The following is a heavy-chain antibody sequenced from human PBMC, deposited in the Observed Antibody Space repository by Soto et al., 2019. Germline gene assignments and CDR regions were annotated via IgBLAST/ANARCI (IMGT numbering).Heavy chain of an antibody. D-gene: IGHD2-2*01. CDR2: ISAYNGNT. V-gene: IGHV1-18*04. CDR3: ARYCSSTSCLNYYYYGMDV. CDR1: GYTFTSYG. Sequence: GASVKVSCKASGYTFTSYGISWVRQAPGQGLEWMGWISAYNGNTNYAQKLQVRVTMTTDTSTSTAYMELRSLRSDDTAVYYCARYCSSTSCLNYYYYGMDVWGQGTTVTVSS. J-gene: IGHJ6*02.